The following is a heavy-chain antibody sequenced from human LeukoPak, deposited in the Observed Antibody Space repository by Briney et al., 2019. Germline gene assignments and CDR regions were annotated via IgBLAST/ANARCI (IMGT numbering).Heavy chain of an antibody. Sequence: TSETLSLTCTVYDGSFSDYYWSWIRQPPGKGLEWIGGINPSGGSNYNPSLRSRVTISEDTSKNQFSLKLSSVTAADTAVYYCARAGAIFLSLDPWGQGTLVTVSS. CDR1: DGSFSDYY. D-gene: IGHD3-9*01. J-gene: IGHJ5*02. V-gene: IGHV4-34*01. CDR2: INPSGGS. CDR3: ARAGAIFLSLDP.